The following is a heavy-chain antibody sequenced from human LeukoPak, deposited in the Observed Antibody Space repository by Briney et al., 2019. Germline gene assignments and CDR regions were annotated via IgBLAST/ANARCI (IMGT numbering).Heavy chain of an antibody. V-gene: IGHV4-4*02. D-gene: IGHD3-9*01. Sequence: PSGTLSLTCAVSGGSISSSNWWSWVRQPPGKGLEWIGYIYYSGSTNYNPSLKSRVTISVDTSKNQFSLKLSSVTAADTAVYYCARVLVLRYFDWLPLGFDPWGQGTLVTVSS. J-gene: IGHJ5*02. CDR2: IYYSGST. CDR1: GGSISSSNW. CDR3: ARVLVLRYFDWLPLGFDP.